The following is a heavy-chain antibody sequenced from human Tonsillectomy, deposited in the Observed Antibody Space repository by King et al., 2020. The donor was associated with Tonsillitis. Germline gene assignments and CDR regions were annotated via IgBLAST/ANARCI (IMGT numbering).Heavy chain of an antibody. J-gene: IGHJ3*02. CDR2: ISSSGSTI. CDR3: ASRTGTRADAFDI. Sequence: VQLVESGGGLVKPGGSLRLSCAASGFTFSDYYMSWSRKAPGRGVEWVSYISSSGSTIYYADSVKGRFTIARDNAKNSLYLQMNSLRAEDTAVYYCASRTGTRADAFDIWGQGTMVTVSS. CDR1: GFTFSDYY. V-gene: IGHV3-11*01. D-gene: IGHD1-1*01.